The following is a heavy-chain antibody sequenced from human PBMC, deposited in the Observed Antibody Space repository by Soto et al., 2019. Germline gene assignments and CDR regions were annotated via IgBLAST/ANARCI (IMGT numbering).Heavy chain of an antibody. V-gene: IGHV3-9*01. CDR1: GYIFEDHA. CDR3: AKDMGSRGLYGMDV. J-gene: IGHJ6*02. Sequence: EVQLVESGGGLVQPGRSLRLTCAAYGYIFEDHAMHWVRQVPGKGLEWVSGISWNSGSIGYADSVKGRFTISRDNAKNSLYLQMNSLRAEDTALYYCAKDMGSRGLYGMDVWGQGTTVTVSS. D-gene: IGHD2-15*01. CDR2: ISWNSGSI.